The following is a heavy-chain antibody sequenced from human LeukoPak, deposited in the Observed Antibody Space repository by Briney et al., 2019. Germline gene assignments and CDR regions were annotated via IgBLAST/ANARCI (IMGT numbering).Heavy chain of an antibody. CDR1: GFTVSSNY. J-gene: IGHJ4*02. CDR3: ARSILTGYYYFDY. V-gene: IGHV3-53*01. Sequence: GSRRLSCAASGFTVSSNYMSWVRQAPGKGLEWVSVIYSGGSTYYADSVKGRFTISRDNSKNTLYLQMNSLRAEDTAVYYCARSILTGYYYFDYWGQGTLVTVSS. D-gene: IGHD3-9*01. CDR2: IYSGGST.